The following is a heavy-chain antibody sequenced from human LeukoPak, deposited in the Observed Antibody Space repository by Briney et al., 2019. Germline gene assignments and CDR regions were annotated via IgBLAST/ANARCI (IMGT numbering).Heavy chain of an antibody. CDR1: GFTFSDYY. CDR3: AAGNPRGYGYLLYYYYYGMDV. J-gene: IGHJ6*02. CDR2: ISSSGSTI. Sequence: PGGSLRLSCAASGFTFSDYYMSWIRQAPGKGLEWVSYISSSGSTIYYADSVKGRFTISRDNAKNSLYLQMNSLRAEDTAVYYCAAGNPRGYGYLLYYYYYGMDVWGQGTTVTVSS. D-gene: IGHD5-18*01. V-gene: IGHV3-11*01.